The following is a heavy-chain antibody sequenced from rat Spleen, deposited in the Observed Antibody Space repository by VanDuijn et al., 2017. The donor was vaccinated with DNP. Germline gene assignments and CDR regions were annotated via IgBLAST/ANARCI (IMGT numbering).Heavy chain of an antibody. D-gene: IGHD1-2*01. Sequence: EVQLVESGGGLVQPGRSLRLSCTVSGLTFSNHFMAWVRRSPTKGLEWVAYISSGGGSIYYRDSVKGRFTISRDNAKRILFLEMDSLRSEDTATYYCTTANSYGFAYWGQGTLVTVSS. CDR1: GLTFSNHF. CDR2: ISSGGGSI. V-gene: IGHV5-27*01. CDR3: TTANSYGFAY. J-gene: IGHJ3*01.